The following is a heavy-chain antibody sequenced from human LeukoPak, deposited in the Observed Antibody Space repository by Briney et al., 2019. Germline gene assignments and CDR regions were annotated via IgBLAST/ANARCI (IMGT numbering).Heavy chain of an antibody. J-gene: IGHJ4*02. D-gene: IGHD3-22*01. CDR2: INSEGSGT. V-gene: IGHV3-74*01. Sequence: GGSLRLSCAASGFTFDDYTMHWVRQAPGKGLVWVSRINSEGSGTNYVDSVKGRFTISRDNAKNTLYLRMNSLRADDTAVYYCVRSGYYSYFDDWGQGTLVTVSS. CDR1: GFTFDDYT. CDR3: VRSGYYSYFDD.